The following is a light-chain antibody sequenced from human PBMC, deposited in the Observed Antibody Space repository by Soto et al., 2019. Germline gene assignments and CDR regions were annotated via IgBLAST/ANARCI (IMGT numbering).Light chain of an antibody. CDR1: HSVNSNY. CDR2: GAS. CDR3: EQYGSSPFT. Sequence: EIVLTQSPGTLSLSPGERATLSCRASHSVNSNYLAWYRQRPGQAPRLLIYGASTRATGIPDRFSGSGSGTDFTLTISRLEPEDFAVYYCEQYGSSPFTFGGGTKVDIK. V-gene: IGKV3-20*01. J-gene: IGKJ4*01.